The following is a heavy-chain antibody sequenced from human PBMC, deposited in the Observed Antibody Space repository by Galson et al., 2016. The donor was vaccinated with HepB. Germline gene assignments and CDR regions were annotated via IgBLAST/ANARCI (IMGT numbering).Heavy chain of an antibody. CDR3: ARLSPYIYGSPYCDS. CDR2: IYYSGST. D-gene: IGHD5-18*01. CDR1: GGSISNSSYY. V-gene: IGHV4-39*01. Sequence: SETLSLTCTVSGGSISNSSYYWGWIRQPPGKGLEWIGSIYYSGSTYYNPSLKSRVTISVDTSKNQFSLKLSSVTAADTAFYYCARLSPYIYGSPYCDSWGQGTLVTVSS. J-gene: IGHJ4*02.